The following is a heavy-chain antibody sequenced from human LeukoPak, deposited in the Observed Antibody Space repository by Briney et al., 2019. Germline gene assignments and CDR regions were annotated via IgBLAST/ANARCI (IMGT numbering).Heavy chain of an antibody. CDR2: INSDESGT. D-gene: IGHD3-22*01. V-gene: IGHV3-74*01. CDR1: GFTFSTYW. Sequence: SGGSLRLSCAASGFTFSTYWMHWVRQTPGKGLVWVSRINSDESGTSYADSVKGRFTISRDNAKNTLCLQMNSLRAEDTAVYYCTGSTGNYYDSSAYYDYWGQGTLVTVSS. CDR3: TGSTGNYYDSSAYYDY. J-gene: IGHJ4*02.